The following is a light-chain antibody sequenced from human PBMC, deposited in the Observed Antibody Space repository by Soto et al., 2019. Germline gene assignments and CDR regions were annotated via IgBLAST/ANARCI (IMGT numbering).Light chain of an antibody. CDR2: DVS. CDR3: SSYTSSSTLVV. V-gene: IGLV2-14*01. Sequence: QSALTQPASVSGSPGQSITISCTGTSSDVGGYNYVSWYQQHPGKAPKLMIYDVSNRPSGVSNRFSGSKSGNTASLTISGLQAEDEGDYCCSSYTSSSTLVVFGGGTQLTVL. J-gene: IGLJ2*01. CDR1: SSDVGGYNY.